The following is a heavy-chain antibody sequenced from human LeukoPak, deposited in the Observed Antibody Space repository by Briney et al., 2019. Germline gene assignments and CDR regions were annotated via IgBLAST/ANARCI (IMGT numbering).Heavy chain of an antibody. CDR1: GFTFSDYA. CDR2: IKQDGSEK. V-gene: IGHV3-7*01. CDR3: ARVRITMIVVVPYFDY. Sequence: PGGSLRLSCAASGFTFSDYAVSWVRQAPGKGLEWVANIKQDGSEKYYVDSVKGRFTISRDNAKNSLYLQMNSLRAEDTAVYYCARVRITMIVVVPYFDYWGQGTLVTVSS. D-gene: IGHD3-22*01. J-gene: IGHJ4*02.